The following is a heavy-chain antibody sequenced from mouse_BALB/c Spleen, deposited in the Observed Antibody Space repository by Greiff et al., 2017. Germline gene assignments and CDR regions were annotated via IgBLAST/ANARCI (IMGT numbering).Heavy chain of an antibody. CDR3: ARGGTGGAMDY. CDR1: GFSLTSYG. D-gene: IGHD2-14*01. Sequence: QVQLKESGPGLVQPSQSLSITCTVSGFSLTSYGVHWVRQSPGKGLEWLGVIWSGGSTDYNAAFISRLSISKDNSKSQVFFKMNSLQANDTAIYYCARGGTGGAMDYWGQGTSVTVSS. CDR2: IWSGGST. V-gene: IGHV2-2*02. J-gene: IGHJ4*01.